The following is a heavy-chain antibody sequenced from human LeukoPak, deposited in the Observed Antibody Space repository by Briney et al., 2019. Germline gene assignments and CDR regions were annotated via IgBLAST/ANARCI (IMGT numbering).Heavy chain of an antibody. CDR3: ARLRWRDYYYYMDV. J-gene: IGHJ6*03. D-gene: IGHD3-3*01. Sequence: GGSLRLSCAASGFTFSSYWMSWVRQAPGKGLEWVANIKQDGSEKYYVDSVKGRFTISRDNAKNSLYLQMNSLRAEDMAVYYCARLRWRDYYYYMDVWGKGTTVTVSS. CDR2: IKQDGSEK. V-gene: IGHV3-7*01. CDR1: GFTFSSYW.